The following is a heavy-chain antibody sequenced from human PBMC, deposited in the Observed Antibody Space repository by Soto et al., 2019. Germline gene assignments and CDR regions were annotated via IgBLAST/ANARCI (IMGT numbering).Heavy chain of an antibody. Sequence: PEGSLRLSWAPSGFTFSSYAMSWVRQAPGKGLDWVSAISGSGGSTYYADSVKGRFTISRDNSKNTLYLQMNSLRAEDTAVYYCAKVTYCSSTSCYRGYYYYGMDVWGQGTTVTVSS. J-gene: IGHJ6*02. CDR2: ISGSGGST. D-gene: IGHD2-2*02. V-gene: IGHV3-23*01. CDR1: GFTFSSYA. CDR3: AKVTYCSSTSCYRGYYYYGMDV.